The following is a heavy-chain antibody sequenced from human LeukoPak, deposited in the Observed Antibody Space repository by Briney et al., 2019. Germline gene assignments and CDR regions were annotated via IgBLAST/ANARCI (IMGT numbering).Heavy chain of an antibody. CDR3: ARVTYYDILTGPMGDEWFDP. V-gene: IGHV3-53*01. J-gene: IGHJ5*02. CDR2: IYSGGST. Sequence: PGGSLRLSCAASGFTVSSNYMSWVRQAPGKGLEWVSVIYSGGSTYYADSVKGRFTISRDNSKNTLYLQMNSLRAEDTAVYYCARVTYYDILTGPMGDEWFDPWGQGTLVTVSS. D-gene: IGHD3-9*01. CDR1: GFTVSSNY.